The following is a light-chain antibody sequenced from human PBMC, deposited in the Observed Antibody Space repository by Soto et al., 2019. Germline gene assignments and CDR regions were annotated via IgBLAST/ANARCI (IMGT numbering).Light chain of an antibody. J-gene: IGLJ1*01. Sequence: QAVVTQPSSLAASPGASAILTCAVLSCINVDTYRIYWYQQKPGSPPQYLLNYKSDSDNQRGSGVPSRFSGSKDASANAGILLISGLQSEDEADYYCMIWHNSAYVFGAGTKAPS. CDR3: MIWHNSAYV. CDR2: YKSDSDN. V-gene: IGLV5-45*03. CDR1: SCINVDTYR.